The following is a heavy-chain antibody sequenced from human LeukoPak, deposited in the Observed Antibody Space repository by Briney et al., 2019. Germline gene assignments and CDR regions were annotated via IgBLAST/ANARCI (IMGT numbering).Heavy chain of an antibody. V-gene: IGHV4-4*02. D-gene: IGHD3-10*01. J-gene: IGHJ4*02. CDR3: ARLGSMEEFDY. Sequence: PSGTLSLTCAVSGGSISSSNWWSWVRQPPGKGLEWIGEIYHSGSTNYNPSLKGRVTISVDKSKNQFSLKLSSVTAADTAVYYCARLGSMEEFDYWGQGTLVTVSS. CDR2: IYHSGST. CDR1: GGSISSSNW.